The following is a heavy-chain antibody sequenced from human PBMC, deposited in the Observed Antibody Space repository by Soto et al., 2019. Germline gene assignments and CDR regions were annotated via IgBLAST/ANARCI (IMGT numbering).Heavy chain of an antibody. D-gene: IGHD6-6*01. CDR2: IIPIFGTA. CDR1: GGIFSSYA. V-gene: IGHV1-69*01. J-gene: IGHJ5*02. CDR3: ARDGGGEYSSSIWFDP. Sequence: QVQLVQSGAEVKKPGSSVKVSCKASGGIFSSYAISWVRQAPGQGLEWMGGIIPIFGTANYAQKFQGRVTITADESTSTAYMELSSLRSEDTAVYYCARDGGGEYSSSIWFDPWGQGTLVTVSS.